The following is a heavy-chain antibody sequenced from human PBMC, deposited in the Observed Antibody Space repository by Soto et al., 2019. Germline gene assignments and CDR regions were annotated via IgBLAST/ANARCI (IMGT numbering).Heavy chain of an antibody. V-gene: IGHV3-9*01. J-gene: IGHJ5*02. CDR1: GFTFDDYA. CDR3: AKGIGCAGPHNNWFDP. Sequence: EVQLVESGGGLVQPGRSMRLSCAASGFTFDDYAMHWVRQAPGKGLEWVSGISWNSGSIGYADSVKGRFTISRDNAKNSLYLQMNSLRAEDTALYYCAKGIGCAGPHNNWFDPWGQGTLVTVSS. D-gene: IGHD2-21*01. CDR2: ISWNSGSI.